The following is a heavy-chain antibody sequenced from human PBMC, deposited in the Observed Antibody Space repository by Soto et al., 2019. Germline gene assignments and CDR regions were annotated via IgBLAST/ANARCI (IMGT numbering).Heavy chain of an antibody. CDR3: ARHLSNVNSGYDSPFDP. Sequence: ETLSLTCSVSNDSISNYFWSWIRQPPGKGLEWIGFVSYSGSTDYNPSLKSRVSISIDTSKSLFSLRLSSLTAADTAVYYCARHLSNVNSGYDSPFDPWGHGTLVTVSS. CDR1: NDSISNYF. J-gene: IGHJ5*02. V-gene: IGHV4-59*08. D-gene: IGHD5-12*01. CDR2: VSYSGST.